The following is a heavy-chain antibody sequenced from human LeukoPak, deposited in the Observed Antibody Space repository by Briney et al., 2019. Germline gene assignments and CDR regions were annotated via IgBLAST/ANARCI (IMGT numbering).Heavy chain of an antibody. V-gene: IGHV4-34*01. CDR3: ASIRKNYYYDSSGYVFDY. Sequence: PSETLSLTCAVYGGSFSGYYWSWIRQPPGKGLEWIGEINHSGSTNYNPSLKSRVTISVDTSKNQFSLKLSSVTAADTAVYYCASIRKNYYYDSSGYVFDYWGQGTLVTVSS. J-gene: IGHJ4*02. D-gene: IGHD3-22*01. CDR2: INHSGST. CDR1: GGSFSGYY.